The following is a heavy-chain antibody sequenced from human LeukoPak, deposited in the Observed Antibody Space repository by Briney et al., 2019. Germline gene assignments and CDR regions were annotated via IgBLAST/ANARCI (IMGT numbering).Heavy chain of an antibody. V-gene: IGHV3-66*01. Sequence: GRSVSLSCASSGFINRNNYMRWVRQPRAKGLEGVSVIYNGWYTYYADSVTGRFTISRDNSKNKLYLQMNSLRGEDTAVYYCARGDYGMDVWGQGTTVTVSS. CDR3: ARGDYGMDV. J-gene: IGHJ6*02. CDR1: GFINRNNY. CDR2: IYNGWYT.